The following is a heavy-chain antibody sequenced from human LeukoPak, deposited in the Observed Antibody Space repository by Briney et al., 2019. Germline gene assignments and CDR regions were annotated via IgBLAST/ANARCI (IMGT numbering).Heavy chain of an antibody. D-gene: IGHD5-18*01. CDR2: IIPIFGTA. V-gene: IGHV1-69*05. J-gene: IGHJ3*02. Sequence: SVKVSCKASGGTFSSYAISWVRQAPGQGLEWMGRIIPIFGTANYAQKFQGRVTITTDESTSTAYMELSSLRSEDTAVYYCTRDLRSYGRAFDIWGQGTMVTVSS. CDR3: TRDLRSYGRAFDI. CDR1: GGTFSSYA.